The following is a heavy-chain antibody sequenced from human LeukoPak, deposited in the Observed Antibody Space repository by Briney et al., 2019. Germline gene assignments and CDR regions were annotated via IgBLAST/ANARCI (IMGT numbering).Heavy chain of an antibody. J-gene: IGHJ4*02. V-gene: IGHV3-7*01. CDR3: ARGGYYDTSGYRPLDY. Sequence: GGSLRLSCAASGFTCSSYLMSWVRQAPGKGLEWVANIKQDGSEKYYVDSVKGRFTISRDNDKNSLYLQVNSLRAEDTAVYYCARGGYYDTSGYRPLDYWGQGTLVTISS. CDR2: IKQDGSEK. D-gene: IGHD3-22*01. CDR1: GFTCSSYL.